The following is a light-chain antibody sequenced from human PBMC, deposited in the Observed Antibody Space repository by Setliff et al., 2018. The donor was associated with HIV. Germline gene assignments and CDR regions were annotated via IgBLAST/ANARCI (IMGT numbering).Light chain of an antibody. V-gene: IGLV2-14*03. CDR1: SSDIGVHDY. Sequence: QSALTQPASVSGSPGQSVFISCTGSSSDIGVHDYVSWYQQHPGNAPKLILYDVSDRPSGVSDRFSGSKSGNTASLTISGLQPEDEADYYCNSYTNTDTFVFGTGTKVTVL. CDR2: DVS. J-gene: IGLJ1*01. CDR3: NSYTNTDTFV.